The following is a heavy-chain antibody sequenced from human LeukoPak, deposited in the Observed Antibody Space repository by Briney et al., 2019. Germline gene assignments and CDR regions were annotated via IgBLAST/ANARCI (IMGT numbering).Heavy chain of an antibody. J-gene: IGHJ4*02. Sequence: PGGSLRLSCAASGFTFGSYSMNWVRQAPGKGLEWVSSISSSSSYIYYADSVKGRFTISRDNAKNSLYLQMNSLRAEDTAVYYCAKERASSSWSDFDYWGQGTLVTVSS. D-gene: IGHD6-13*01. CDR3: AKERASSSWSDFDY. CDR1: GFTFGSYS. V-gene: IGHV3-21*04. CDR2: ISSSSSYI.